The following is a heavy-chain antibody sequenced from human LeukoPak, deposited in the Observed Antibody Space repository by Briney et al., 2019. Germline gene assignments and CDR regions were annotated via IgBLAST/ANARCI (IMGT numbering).Heavy chain of an antibody. Sequence: ASVKVSCKVSGYTLTELSMHWVRQAPGKGLEWMGGFDPEDGVTIYAQKFQGRVTMAEDTSTDTAYMELSSLRSEDTAVYYCATLTYCGGDCYSAHFQHWGQGTLVTVSS. V-gene: IGHV1-24*01. J-gene: IGHJ1*01. D-gene: IGHD2-21*01. CDR1: GYTLTELS. CDR2: FDPEDGVT. CDR3: ATLTYCGGDCYSAHFQH.